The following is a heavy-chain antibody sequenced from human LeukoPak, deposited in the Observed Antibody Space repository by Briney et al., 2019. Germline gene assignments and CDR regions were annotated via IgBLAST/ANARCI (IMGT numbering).Heavy chain of an antibody. CDR2: INHSGST. CDR1: GGSFSGYY. Sequence: SETLSLTCAVYGGSFSGYYWSWIRQPPGKGLEWIGEINHSGSTNYNPSLESRVTLSVDMSKNQFSLKLSSVTAADTAIYYCVRAVVGDSGWFRDRYFDLWGRGTLVTVSS. V-gene: IGHV4-34*01. CDR3: VRAVVGDSGWFRDRYFDL. J-gene: IGHJ2*01. D-gene: IGHD6-19*01.